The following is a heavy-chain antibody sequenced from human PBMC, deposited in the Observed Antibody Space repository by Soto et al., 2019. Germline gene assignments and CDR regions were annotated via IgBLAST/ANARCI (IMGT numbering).Heavy chain of an antibody. CDR3: AKYSAGRSYYFDY. Sequence: ESGGGLVQPGRSLRLSCAASGFTFDDYAMHWVRQAPGKGLEWVSGISWNSGSIGYADSVKGRFTISRDNAKNSLYLQMNSLRAEDTALYYCAKYSAGRSYYFDYWGQGTLVTVSS. CDR2: ISWNSGSI. CDR1: GFTFDDYA. J-gene: IGHJ4*02. D-gene: IGHD1-26*01. V-gene: IGHV3-9*01.